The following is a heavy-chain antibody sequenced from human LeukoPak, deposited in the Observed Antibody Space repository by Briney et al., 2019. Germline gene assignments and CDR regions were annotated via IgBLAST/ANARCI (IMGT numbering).Heavy chain of an antibody. J-gene: IGHJ3*02. V-gene: IGHV4-4*07. Sequence: PSETLSLTCTVSGGSISSYYWSWIRQSAGKGLEWIGRIYSRGTTNYNPSLKSRVTMSVDTSKNQFSLKVSSVTAADTAVYYCAREVRHSYGLDGFDIWGQGTMVTVSS. CDR1: GGSISSYY. CDR2: IYSRGTT. CDR3: AREVRHSYGLDGFDI. D-gene: IGHD5-18*01.